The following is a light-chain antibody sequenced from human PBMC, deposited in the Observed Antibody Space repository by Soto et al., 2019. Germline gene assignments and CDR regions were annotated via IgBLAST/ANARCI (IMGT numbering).Light chain of an antibody. J-gene: IGKJ5*01. Sequence: DIQLTQSPSSRSASVVDRVTITFRASQSISSYLNWYQQKPGKAPKILIYTAYSLQSGVTSRFSGSGSGTDFTLTISSMHPDDFATYYCQQSYSTLSKFGKGTRLEIK. CDR2: TAY. CDR3: QQSYSTLSK. CDR1: QSISSY. V-gene: IGKV1-39*01.